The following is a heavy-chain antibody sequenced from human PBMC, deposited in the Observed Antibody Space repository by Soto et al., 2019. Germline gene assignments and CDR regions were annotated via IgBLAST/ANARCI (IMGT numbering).Heavy chain of an antibody. CDR3: ARGQFHHVSNYYYALDV. CDR1: GGTFSSYA. Sequence: QVQLVQSGAEAKKPGSSVKVSCKASGGTFSSYAISWVRQAPGQGLEWMGGFIPMFNRPHSARKFQGRVTITADESTSTPYMDLSSLRSEDTAVYYCARGQFHHVSNYYYALDVWGQGTTVTVSS. V-gene: IGHV1-69*01. CDR2: FIPMFNRP. J-gene: IGHJ6*02.